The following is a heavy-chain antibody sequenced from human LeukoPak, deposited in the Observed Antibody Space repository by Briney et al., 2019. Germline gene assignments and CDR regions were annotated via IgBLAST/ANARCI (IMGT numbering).Heavy chain of an antibody. CDR2: INHSGST. CDR1: GGSFSGYY. Sequence: SETLSLTCAVYGGSFSGYYWSWIRQPPGKGLEWIGEINHSGSTNYNPSLKSRVTISVDTSKNQFSLKLSSVTAADTAVYYCARRFITMVRGVTFWFDPWGQGTLVTVSS. D-gene: IGHD3-10*01. J-gene: IGHJ5*02. CDR3: ARRFITMVRGVTFWFDP. V-gene: IGHV4-34*01.